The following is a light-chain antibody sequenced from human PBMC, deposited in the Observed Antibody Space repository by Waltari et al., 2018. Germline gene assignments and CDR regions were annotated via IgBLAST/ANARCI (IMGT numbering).Light chain of an antibody. CDR2: EVS. V-gene: IGKV2D-29*01. Sequence: DVVMTQTPLALSVTPGQPAPIPCKSSPSPLHSDGKTHLYWYLQKPGQPPQLLIYEVSNRFSGVPDRFSGSGSGTDFTLKISRVEAEDVGLYYCMQSIQFPLTFGGGTKVEIK. J-gene: IGKJ4*01. CDR1: PSPLHSDGKTH. CDR3: MQSIQFPLT.